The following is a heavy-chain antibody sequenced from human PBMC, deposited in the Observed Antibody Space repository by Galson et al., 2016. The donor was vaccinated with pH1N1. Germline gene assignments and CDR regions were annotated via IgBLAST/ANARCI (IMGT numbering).Heavy chain of an antibody. Sequence: SLRLSCAASGFTFNNYAMNWVRQAPGKGLEWVSVISGNGHKRYYADSVKGRFTISRDNAKNTLYLQMSSLRAEDTAVYYCARGDYVGYFVDQWGQGTLVAVSS. CDR2: ISGNGHKR. D-gene: IGHD4-23*01. V-gene: IGHV3-23*01. J-gene: IGHJ4*02. CDR3: ARGDYVGYFVDQ. CDR1: GFTFNNYA.